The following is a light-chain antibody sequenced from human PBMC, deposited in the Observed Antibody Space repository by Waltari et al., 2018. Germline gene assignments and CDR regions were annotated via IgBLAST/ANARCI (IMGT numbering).Light chain of an antibody. CDR2: QAS. J-gene: IGKJ1*01. V-gene: IGKV1-5*03. Sequence: DIQMTQSPSTLSASVGDRVTITCRASQNIGRWLAWYQQKPGKAPKLLIYQASSLESGVPARFSGNGAGTEFTFTISSLQTDDFATYYCQQYNNYWTFGQGTKVEIK. CDR3: QQYNNYWT. CDR1: QNIGRW.